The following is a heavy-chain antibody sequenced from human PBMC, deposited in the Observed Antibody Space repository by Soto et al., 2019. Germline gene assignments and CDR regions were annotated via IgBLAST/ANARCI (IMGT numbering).Heavy chain of an antibody. CDR2: IYWDDDK. CDR3: ARTYYDSSGLGYYYYYGMDV. CDR1: GFSLSTSGVG. J-gene: IGHJ6*02. D-gene: IGHD3-22*01. Sequence: SGPTLVNPTQTLTLTCTFSGFSLSTSGVGVGWIRQPPGKALEWLALIYWDDDKRYSPSLKSRLTITKDTSKNQVVLTMTNMDPVDTATYYCARTYYDSSGLGYYYYYGMDVWGQGTTVTVSS. V-gene: IGHV2-5*02.